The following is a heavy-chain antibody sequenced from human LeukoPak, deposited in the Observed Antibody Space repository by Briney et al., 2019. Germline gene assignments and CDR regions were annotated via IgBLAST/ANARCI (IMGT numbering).Heavy chain of an antibody. Sequence: SVKVSCKASGFTFTSSAVRWVRQARGQRLEWIGWIVVGSGNTNYAQKFQERVTITRDMSTSTAYMELSSLRSEDTAVYYCAAGGYYDILTGTGAFDIWGQETMVTVSS. D-gene: IGHD3-9*01. CDR2: IVVGSGNT. J-gene: IGHJ3*02. V-gene: IGHV1-58*01. CDR1: GFTFTSSA. CDR3: AAGGYYDILTGTGAFDI.